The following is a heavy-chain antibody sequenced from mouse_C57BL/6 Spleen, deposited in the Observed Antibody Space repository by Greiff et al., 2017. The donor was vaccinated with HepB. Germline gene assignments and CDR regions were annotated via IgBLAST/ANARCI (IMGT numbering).Heavy chain of an antibody. V-gene: IGHV1-54*01. D-gene: IGHD2-4*01. J-gene: IGHJ3*01. CDR3: ARGYYDYDDWFAY. CDR1: GYAFTNYL. CDR2: INPGSGGT. Sequence: QVQLQQSGAELVRPGTSVKVSCKASGYAFTNYLIEWVKQRPGQGLEWIGVINPGSGGTNYNEKFKGKATLTADKSSSTAYMQLSSLTSEDSAVYFCARGYYDYDDWFAYWGQVTLVTVSA.